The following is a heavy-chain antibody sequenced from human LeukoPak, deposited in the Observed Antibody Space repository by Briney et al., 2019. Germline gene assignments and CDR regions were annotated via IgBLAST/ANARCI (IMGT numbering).Heavy chain of an antibody. CDR3: ARDGSSGSYCGGDCYSGFDY. CDR2: INPSGGST. Sequence: ASVKVSCKASGYTFTSYYMHWVRQAPGQGLEWMGIINPSGGSTSYAQKFQGRVTMTRDTSTGTVYMELSSLRSEDTAVYYCARDGSSGSYCGGDCYSGFDYWGQGTLVTVSS. CDR1: GYTFTSYY. D-gene: IGHD2-21*02. V-gene: IGHV1-46*01. J-gene: IGHJ4*02.